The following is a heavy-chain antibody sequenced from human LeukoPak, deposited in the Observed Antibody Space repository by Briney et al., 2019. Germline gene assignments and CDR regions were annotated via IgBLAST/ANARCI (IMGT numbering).Heavy chain of an antibody. CDR2: ISYDGSNK. V-gene: IGHV3-30-3*01. CDR3: ARESCSGGSCYSPWFDP. CDR1: GFTFSSYA. J-gene: IGHJ5*02. Sequence: GGSLRLSCAASGFTFSSYAMPWVRQAPGKGLEWVAVISYDGSNKYYADSVKGRFTISRDNSKNTLYLQMNSLRAEDTAVYYCARESCSGGSCYSPWFDPWGQGTLVTVSS. D-gene: IGHD2-15*01.